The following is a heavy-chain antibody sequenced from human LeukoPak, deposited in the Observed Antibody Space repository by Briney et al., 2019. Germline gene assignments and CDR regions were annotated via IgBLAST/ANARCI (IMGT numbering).Heavy chain of an antibody. D-gene: IGHD2-2*01. J-gene: IGHJ4*02. CDR2: IMIGGDGK. V-gene: IGHV3-23*01. CDR3: VRAAPRDCSPASCSLFDT. CDR1: GFTFNNYA. Sequence: GGSLRLSCAGSGFTFNNYAMSWVRRAPRKGLEWVPTIMIGGDGKHYADSVKGRFTISRDRSESTLYLQMNSLRADDTAVYYCVRAAPRDCSPASCSLFDTWGQGTLVTVSS.